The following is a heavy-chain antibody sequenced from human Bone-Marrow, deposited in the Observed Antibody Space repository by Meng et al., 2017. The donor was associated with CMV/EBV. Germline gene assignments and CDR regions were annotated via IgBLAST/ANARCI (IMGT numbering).Heavy chain of an antibody. J-gene: IGHJ4*02. CDR1: GGSISSYY. D-gene: IGHD2-2*02. V-gene: IGHV4-59*01. CDR2: IYYSGST. Sequence: GSLRLSCTVSGGSISSYYWSWIRQPPGKGLEWIGYIYYSGSTNYNPSLKSRVTISVDTSKNQFSLKLSSVTAADTAVYYCARVPYCSSTSCYSGVGYYFDYWGQGTLVTVSS. CDR3: ARVPYCSSTSCYSGVGYYFDY.